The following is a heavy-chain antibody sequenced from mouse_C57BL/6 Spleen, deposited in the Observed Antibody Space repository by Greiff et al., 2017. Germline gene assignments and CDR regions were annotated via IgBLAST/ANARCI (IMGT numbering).Heavy chain of an antibody. J-gene: IGHJ2*01. V-gene: IGHV1-5*01. CDR1: GYTFTSYW. CDR3: TMLITTVPYYIDY. CDR2: IYPGNSDT. Sequence: EVQLQQSGTVLARPGASVKMSCKTSGYTFTSYWMHWVKQRPGQGLEWIGAIYPGNSDTSYNQKFKGKAKLTAVTSASTAYMELSILTTEDSAVYFFTMLITTVPYYIDYWGQGTPLTVSS. D-gene: IGHD1-1*01.